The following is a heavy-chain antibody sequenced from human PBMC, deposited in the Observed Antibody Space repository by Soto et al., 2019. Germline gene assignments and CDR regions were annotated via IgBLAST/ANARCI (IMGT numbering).Heavy chain of an antibody. Sequence: GASVKVSCKASGYTFTGYDMHWVRQAPGQGLEWMGWISAYNGNTNYAQKLQGRVTMTTDTSTSTAYMELRSLRSDDTAVYYCARDVGSGWFDYWGQGTLVTVSS. D-gene: IGHD6-19*01. CDR1: GYTFTGYD. J-gene: IGHJ4*02. CDR3: ARDVGSGWFDY. CDR2: ISAYNGNT. V-gene: IGHV1-18*04.